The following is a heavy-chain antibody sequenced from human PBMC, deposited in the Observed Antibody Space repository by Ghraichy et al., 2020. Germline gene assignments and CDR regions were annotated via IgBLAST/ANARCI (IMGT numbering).Heavy chain of an antibody. V-gene: IGHV3-23*01. D-gene: IGHD6-6*01. CDR2: ISGSGGST. J-gene: IGHJ2*01. CDR3: AKDRGQLVQEWYFDL. Sequence: LSLTCAASGFTFSSYAMSWVRQAPGKGLEWVSAISGSGGSTYYADSVKGRFTISRDNSKNTLYLQMNSLRAEDTAVYYCAKDRGQLVQEWYFDLWGRGTLVTVSS. CDR1: GFTFSSYA.